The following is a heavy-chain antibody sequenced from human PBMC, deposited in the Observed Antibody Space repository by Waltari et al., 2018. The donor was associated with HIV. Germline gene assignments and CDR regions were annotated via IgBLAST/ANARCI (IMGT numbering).Heavy chain of an antibody. J-gene: IGHJ1*01. D-gene: IGHD5-18*01. Sequence: QVQLQQWGAGLLNASETLSLTCAVYGGSFSGYHWTWIRQSPGKGLEWIGEINDSGTTSYNPSLKSRVTLSVDTSKRQFFLNLTSVIAADTAVYFCAREEVIRGYRYGNVVPVREFYCQHWGQGTLVTVSS. V-gene: IGHV4-34*01. CDR3: AREEVIRGYRYGNVVPVREFYCQH. CDR2: INDSGTT. CDR1: GGSFSGYH.